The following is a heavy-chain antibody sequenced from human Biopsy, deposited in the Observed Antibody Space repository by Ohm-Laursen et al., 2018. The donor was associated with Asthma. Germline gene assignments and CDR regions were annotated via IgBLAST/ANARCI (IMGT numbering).Heavy chain of an antibody. CDR2: ISYSGST. V-gene: IGHV4-61*08. D-gene: IGHD5-18*01. CDR1: YGSITSGGHY. Sequence: ETLSLTCTVSYGSITSGGHYWSWIRQPPGKGLEWIGYISYSGSTNYNPSLKSRVTISVDTSKNQFSLKLSSVTAADTAVYYCARDFVDSAMDYFDYWGQGTLVTVSS. CDR3: ARDFVDSAMDYFDY. J-gene: IGHJ4*02.